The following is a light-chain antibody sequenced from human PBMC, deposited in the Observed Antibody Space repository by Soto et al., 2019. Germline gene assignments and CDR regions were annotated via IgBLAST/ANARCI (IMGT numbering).Light chain of an antibody. CDR1: QSISNW. CDR3: QQYNSYSPLT. J-gene: IGKJ4*01. V-gene: IGKV1-5*03. CDR2: KAS. Sequence: DIQMTQSPSTLSASVGDRVTITCRASQSISNWLAWYQQKPGKAPSLLIFKASNLESGVPSRFSGSGSGTDFTLTISSLQPDDFATYYCQQYNSYSPLTFGGGTKVDIK.